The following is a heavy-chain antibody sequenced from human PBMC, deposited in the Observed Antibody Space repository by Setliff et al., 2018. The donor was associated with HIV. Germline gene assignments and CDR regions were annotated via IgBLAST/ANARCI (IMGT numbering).Heavy chain of an antibody. CDR2: INQNGREK. Sequence: PGGSLRLSCAASGFTFTTYWMSWVRQSPGKGLEWVANINQNGREKYYVDSVKGRFTISRDNVKDSVYLQMNSLRGEDTAVYYCATNFLYDILTGYFPYQFDQWGQGTLVTVSS. CDR3: ATNFLYDILTGYFPYQFDQ. D-gene: IGHD3-9*01. CDR1: GFTFTTYW. V-gene: IGHV3-7*01. J-gene: IGHJ4*02.